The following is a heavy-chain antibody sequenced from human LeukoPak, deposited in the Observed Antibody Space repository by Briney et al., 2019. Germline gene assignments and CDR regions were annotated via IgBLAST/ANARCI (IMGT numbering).Heavy chain of an antibody. Sequence: GGSLRLSCAASGFTFDGYAMHWVRQAPGKGLEWVSLSSGDGTTTYYADSVKGRFTISRDNSKNSLYLQMNSLRTEDTALYYCAKDIDGDCSGGTCFPGPFDYWGQGTLVTVSS. V-gene: IGHV3-43*02. CDR2: SSGDGTTT. CDR3: AKDIDGDCSGGTCFPGPFDY. J-gene: IGHJ4*02. CDR1: GFTFDGYA. D-gene: IGHD2-15*01.